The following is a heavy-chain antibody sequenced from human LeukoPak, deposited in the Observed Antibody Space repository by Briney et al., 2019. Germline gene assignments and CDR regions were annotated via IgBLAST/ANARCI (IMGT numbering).Heavy chain of an antibody. CDR1: GASISSSW. CDR3: VKDGGGY. Sequence: PSETLSLTCTVSGASISSSWWSWIRQPPGKRLEWIGSFYGGGSVKYNPSLKSRATISGHMSENQFSLKLSSVTAADTAVYYCVKDGGGYWGQGTPVTVSS. V-gene: IGHV4-59*01. CDR2: FYGGGSV. J-gene: IGHJ4*02. D-gene: IGHD3-16*01.